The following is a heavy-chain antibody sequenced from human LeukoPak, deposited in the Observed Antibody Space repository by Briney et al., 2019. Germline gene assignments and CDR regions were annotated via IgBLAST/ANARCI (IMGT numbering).Heavy chain of an antibody. CDR1: GGSISSSY. J-gene: IGHJ5*02. D-gene: IGHD4-17*01. CDR2: IYYRGSA. V-gene: IGHV4-59*01. CDR3: ARPRYGDTSWFDP. Sequence: PSETLSLTCTVSGGSISSSYWSWIRQTPGKGLEWIGHIYYRGSATYNPSLKSRVTISIDMSKNQFSLKLRSVIAADTAVYYCARPRYGDTSWFDPWGQGTVVTVSS.